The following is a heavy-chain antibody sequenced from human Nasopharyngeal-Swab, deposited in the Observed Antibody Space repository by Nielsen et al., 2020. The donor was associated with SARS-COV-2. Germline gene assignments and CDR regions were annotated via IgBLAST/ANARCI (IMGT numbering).Heavy chain of an antibody. CDR3: ARDAPAHYGAFY. CDR1: GFTFSSFG. J-gene: IGHJ4*02. V-gene: IGHV3-30*03. CDR2: IAHDASNE. Sequence: GESLKISCAASGFTFSSFGMHWVRQDPGKGLEWVAFIAHDASNEYYGDSVQGRFSISRDSSKNTLYLQMDSLRGEDTAVYYCARDAPAHYGAFYWGRGTLVTVSS. D-gene: IGHD4-17*01.